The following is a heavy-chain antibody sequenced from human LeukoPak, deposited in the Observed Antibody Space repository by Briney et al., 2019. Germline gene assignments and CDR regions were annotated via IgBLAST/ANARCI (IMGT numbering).Heavy chain of an antibody. CDR3: ARIYYFGDNNWRYFDN. CDR2: ITQDGSEK. J-gene: IGHJ4*02. CDR1: EFTFNSYR. D-gene: IGHD3-10*01. Sequence: GGSRRLSCAAPEFTFNSYRRSWFGQAPGKGLEGLAKITQDGSEKQYGDSVKGRFTTSRDNAKNSLYLQMNSLRAEDTAIYYCARIYYFGDNNWRYFDNWGQGTLVTVSS. V-gene: IGHV3-7*01.